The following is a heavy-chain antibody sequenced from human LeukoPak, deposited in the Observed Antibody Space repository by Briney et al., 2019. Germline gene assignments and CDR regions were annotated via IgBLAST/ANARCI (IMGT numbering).Heavy chain of an antibody. CDR3: AKAAVGGTYYYYYMDV. CDR2: IRYDGSNK. V-gene: IGHV3-30*02. J-gene: IGHJ6*03. D-gene: IGHD1-26*01. Sequence: PGGSLRLSCAASGFIFSSYGMHWVRQAPGKGLEWVAFIRYDGSNKYYADSVKGRFTISRDNSKNTLYLQMNSLRAEDTAVYYCAKAAVGGTYYYYYMDVWGKGTTVTVSS. CDR1: GFIFSSYG.